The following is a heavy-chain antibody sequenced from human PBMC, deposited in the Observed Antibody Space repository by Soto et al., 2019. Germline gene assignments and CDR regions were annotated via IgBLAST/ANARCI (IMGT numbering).Heavy chain of an antibody. D-gene: IGHD2-2*01. Sequence: GGSLRLCCAASGFTFSSYGMHWVRQAPGKGLEWVAVISYDGSNKYYADSVKGRFTISRDNSKNTLYLQMNSLRAEDTAVYYCAKDPSPSIVVVPAAMTIDYWGQGTLVTVSS. J-gene: IGHJ4*02. CDR2: ISYDGSNK. V-gene: IGHV3-30*18. CDR3: AKDPSPSIVVVPAAMTIDY. CDR1: GFTFSSYG.